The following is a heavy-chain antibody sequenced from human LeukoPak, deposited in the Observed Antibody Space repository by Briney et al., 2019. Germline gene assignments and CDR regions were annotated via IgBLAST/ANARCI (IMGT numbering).Heavy chain of an antibody. D-gene: IGHD2-2*01. J-gene: IGHJ5*02. Sequence: SETLSVTCAVYGGSFNGYYWSWIRQPRGKGLEWIGEINHSGNTNHNPSLKSRVTLSVDTSKNQFSLRLGSVTAADTALYYCARSLVPAAPQYNWFDPWGQGTLVTVSS. CDR2: INHSGNT. CDR1: GGSFNGYY. CDR3: ARSLVPAAPQYNWFDP. V-gene: IGHV4-34*01.